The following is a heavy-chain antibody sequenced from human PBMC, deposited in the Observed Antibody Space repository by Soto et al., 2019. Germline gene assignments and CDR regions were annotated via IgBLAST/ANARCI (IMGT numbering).Heavy chain of an antibody. CDR2: ISYDGSNK. D-gene: IGHD3-22*01. Sequence: QVQLVESGGGVVQPGRSLRLSCAASGFTFSSYGMHWVRQAPGKGLEWVAVISYDGSNKYYADSVKGRFTISRDNSKNTLYLQMNSLRAEETAVYYCYCYDSSGRDAFDIWGQGTMVNVSS. V-gene: IGHV3-30*03. CDR1: GFTFSSYG. CDR3: YCYDSSGRDAFDI. J-gene: IGHJ3*02.